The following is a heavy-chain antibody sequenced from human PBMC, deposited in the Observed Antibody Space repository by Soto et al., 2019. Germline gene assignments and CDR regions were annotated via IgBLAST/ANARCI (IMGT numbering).Heavy chain of an antibody. J-gene: IGHJ6*02. V-gene: IGHV1-69*13. D-gene: IGHD2-21*01. CDR2: IIPIFGTA. CDR1: GGSFSGQA. Sequence: SVKVSCKASGGSFSGQAVSWVRQAPGQGLEWMGGIIPIFGTANYAQKFQGRVTITADESTSTAYMELSSLRSEDTAVYYCARDPLAVVPARGYYGMDVWGQGTTVTVSS. CDR3: ARDPLAVVPARGYYGMDV.